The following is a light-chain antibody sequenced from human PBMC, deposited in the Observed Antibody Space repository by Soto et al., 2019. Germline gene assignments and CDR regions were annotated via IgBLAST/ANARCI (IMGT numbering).Light chain of an antibody. CDR1: QSISSD. CDR2: AAS. J-gene: IGKJ2*01. V-gene: IGKV1-39*01. Sequence: DIQMTQSPSSLSASVGDRVTITCRASQSISSDLNWYQQKPGKAPKLLIYAASSLQSGVPSRFSDSGSGTDFTLIISSLQPEDFATYYCQQSYSTPYTFGQGT. CDR3: QQSYSTPYT.